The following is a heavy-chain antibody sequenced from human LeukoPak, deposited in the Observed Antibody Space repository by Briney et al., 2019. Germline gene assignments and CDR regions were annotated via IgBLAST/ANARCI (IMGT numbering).Heavy chain of an antibody. CDR3: AKDLDTAMVTRYFDL. Sequence: PGGSLRLSCAASGFTFDDYAMHWVRQAPGKGLEWVSGISWNSGSIGYADSVKGRFTISRDNAKNSLYLQMNSLRAEDTALYYCAKDLDTAMVTRYFDLWGRGTLVTASS. D-gene: IGHD5-18*01. CDR1: GFTFDDYA. CDR2: ISWNSGSI. J-gene: IGHJ2*01. V-gene: IGHV3-9*01.